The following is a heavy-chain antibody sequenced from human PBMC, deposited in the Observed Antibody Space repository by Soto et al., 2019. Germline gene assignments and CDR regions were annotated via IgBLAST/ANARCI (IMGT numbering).Heavy chain of an antibody. CDR1: GGDFKNFI. Sequence: VQLVQSGAAVRKPGSSGKVSCKASGGDFKNFIIAWVRQAPGHGLEWMGGVIPIFGTPNFVQKVQDRVTITADAATGNTYMELLSLRSEDTAVYYCARVGSCLSSRCLYYGMDVWGQGTTVIVSS. J-gene: IGHJ6*02. D-gene: IGHD3-16*01. CDR2: VIPIFGTP. V-gene: IGHV1-69*01. CDR3: ARVGSCLSSRCLYYGMDV.